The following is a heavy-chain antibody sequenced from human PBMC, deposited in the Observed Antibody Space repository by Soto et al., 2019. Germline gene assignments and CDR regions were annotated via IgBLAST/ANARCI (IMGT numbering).Heavy chain of an antibody. V-gene: IGHV3-74*01. Sequence: GGSLRLSCAASGFTFSSYWMHWVRQAPGKGLVWVSRINSDGSSTSYADSVKGRFTISRDNAKNTLYLQMNSLRAGDTAVCYCARAAQSDSSGYYDDFDYWGQGTLVTVSS. CDR1: GFTFSSYW. CDR2: INSDGSST. CDR3: ARAAQSDSSGYYDDFDY. D-gene: IGHD3-22*01. J-gene: IGHJ4*02.